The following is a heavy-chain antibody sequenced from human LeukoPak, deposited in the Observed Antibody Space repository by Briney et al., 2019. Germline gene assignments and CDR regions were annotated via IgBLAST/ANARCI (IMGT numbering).Heavy chain of an antibody. D-gene: IGHD6-19*01. CDR1: GGTFSSYA. CDR3: ARGSSSGWPKNSYYFDY. J-gene: IGHJ4*02. CDR2: IIPIFGTA. Sequence: ASVKLSCKASGGTFSSYAISWVRQAPGQGLEWMGGIIPIFGTANYAQKFQGRVTITADESTSTAYMELSSLRSEDTAVYYCARGSSSGWPKNSYYFDYWGQGTLVTVSS. V-gene: IGHV1-69*01.